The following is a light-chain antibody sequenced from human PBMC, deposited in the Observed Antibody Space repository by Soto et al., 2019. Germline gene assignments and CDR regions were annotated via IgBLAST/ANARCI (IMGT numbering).Light chain of an antibody. CDR2: DAS. Sequence: EIVLTQSPATLSLSPGERTTLSCRASQSVGTYFAWYRQKPGQAPRLLSYDASNRATGIPSRFSDSGSGTDFTLTISSLEPEDLAVYYGQHRSNSHSTFGAGTKVEIE. CDR3: QHRSNSHST. J-gene: IGKJ4*01. CDR1: QSVGTY. V-gene: IGKV3-11*01.